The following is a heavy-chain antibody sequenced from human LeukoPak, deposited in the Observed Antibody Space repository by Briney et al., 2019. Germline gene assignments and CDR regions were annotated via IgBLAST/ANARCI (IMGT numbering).Heavy chain of an antibody. CDR3: ARGSSHGVSRTGIDY. J-gene: IGHJ4*02. D-gene: IGHD7-27*01. Sequence: SETLSLTCTVSGGYISSYYWSWIRQPAGKGLEWIGRIYTSGSTNYNPSLKSRVTMSVDTSKNQFSLKLSSVTAADTAVYYCARGSSHGVSRTGIDYWGQGTLVTVSS. CDR1: GGYISSYY. CDR2: IYTSGST. V-gene: IGHV4-4*07.